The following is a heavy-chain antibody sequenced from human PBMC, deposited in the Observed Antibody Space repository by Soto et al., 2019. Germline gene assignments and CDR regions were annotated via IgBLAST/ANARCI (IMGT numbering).Heavy chain of an antibody. CDR2: ISAYNGNT. CDR3: SRGTLDGAVAGTRIDAFDI. Sequence: ASVKVSCKASGYTFTSYGISWVRQAPGQGLEWMGWISAYNGNTNYAQKLQGRVTMTTDTSKSTAYMELRSLRSSDTAVYYWSRGTLDGAVAGTRIDAFDIWGQGTMVTVTS. J-gene: IGHJ3*02. V-gene: IGHV1-18*01. CDR1: GYTFTSYG. D-gene: IGHD6-19*01.